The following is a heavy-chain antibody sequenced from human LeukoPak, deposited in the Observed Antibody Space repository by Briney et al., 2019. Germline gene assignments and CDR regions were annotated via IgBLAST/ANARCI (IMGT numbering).Heavy chain of an antibody. CDR2: INPSGGST. CDR1: GYTFTSYY. J-gene: IGHJ4*02. D-gene: IGHD2-2*01. CDR3: ARESKVVSAAGYFDY. V-gene: IGHV1-46*01. Sequence: ASVKVSCKASGYTFTSYYMHWVRQAPGQGLEWMGIINPSGGSTSYAQKFQGRVTMTRDTSTSTVYMELSSLRSEDTAVYYCARESKVVSAAGYFDYWGQGTLVTVSS.